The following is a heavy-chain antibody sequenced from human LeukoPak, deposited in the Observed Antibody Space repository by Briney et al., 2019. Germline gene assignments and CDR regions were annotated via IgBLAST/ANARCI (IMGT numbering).Heavy chain of an antibody. CDR2: INPSGGST. J-gene: IGHJ5*02. CDR3: ARDIGWPAGWFDP. Sequence: GASVKVSCKASGYTFTSYYMHWVRQAPGQGLEWMGVINPSGGSTSYAQKLQGRVTMTTDTSTSTAYMELRSLRSDDTAVYYCARDIGWPAGWFDPWGQGTLVTVSS. D-gene: IGHD2-15*01. CDR1: GYTFTSYY. V-gene: IGHV1-46*01.